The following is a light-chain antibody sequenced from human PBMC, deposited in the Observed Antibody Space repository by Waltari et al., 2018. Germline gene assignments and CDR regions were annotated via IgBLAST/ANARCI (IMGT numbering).Light chain of an antibody. CDR2: LGS. V-gene: IGKV2-28*01. CDR3: MQTLQTSYT. CDR1: HTLLQSNGNHY. J-gene: IGKJ2*01. Sequence: DIVLTQSPLSLPVAPGEPASISFSPSHTLLQSNGNHYLDWYLQKPGQSPRLLIFLGSNRASEVPDRFSGSGSGTDFTLKISRVEAEDVGVYYCMQTLQTSYTFGQGTKLEIQ.